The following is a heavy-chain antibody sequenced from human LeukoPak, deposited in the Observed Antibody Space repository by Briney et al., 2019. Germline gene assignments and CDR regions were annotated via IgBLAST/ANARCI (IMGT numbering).Heavy chain of an antibody. CDR1: GFTFSSYW. D-gene: IGHD5-24*01. CDR2: IKQDGSEK. CDR3: ARGVSRWDYYYYYMDV. V-gene: IGHV3-7*01. Sequence: PGGSLRLSCAASGFTFSSYWMSWVRQAPGKGLEWVANIKQDGSEKYYVDSVKGRFTISRDNAKNSLYLQMNSLRAEDTAVYYRARGVSRWDYYYYYMDVWGKGTTVTVSS. J-gene: IGHJ6*03.